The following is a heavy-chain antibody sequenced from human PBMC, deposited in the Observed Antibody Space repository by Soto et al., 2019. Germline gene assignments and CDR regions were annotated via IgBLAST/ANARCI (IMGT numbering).Heavy chain of an antibody. Sequence: GSLRLSCAASGFTFSSYAMSWVRQAPGKGLEWVSAISGSGGSTYYADSVKGRFTISRDNSKNTLYLQMNSLRAEDTAVYYCAKLSNSGYHIPLSYWGQGTLVTVSS. J-gene: IGHJ4*02. V-gene: IGHV3-23*01. CDR2: ISGSGGST. CDR1: GFTFSSYA. CDR3: AKLSNSGYHIPLSY. D-gene: IGHD5-12*01.